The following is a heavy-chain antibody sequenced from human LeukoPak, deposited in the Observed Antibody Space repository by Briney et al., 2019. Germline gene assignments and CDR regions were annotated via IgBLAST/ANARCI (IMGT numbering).Heavy chain of an antibody. Sequence: ASVKVSCNASGYTFTSCDINWMRQRNGQGLEWMGIINPSGGSTSYAQKFQGRVTMTRDMSTSTVYMELSSLRSEDTAVYYCAIRGDETLYDILTPYGYMDVWGKGTTVTVSS. CDR3: AIRGDETLYDILTPYGYMDV. V-gene: IGHV1-46*01. J-gene: IGHJ6*03. CDR1: GYTFTSCD. CDR2: INPSGGST. D-gene: IGHD3-9*01.